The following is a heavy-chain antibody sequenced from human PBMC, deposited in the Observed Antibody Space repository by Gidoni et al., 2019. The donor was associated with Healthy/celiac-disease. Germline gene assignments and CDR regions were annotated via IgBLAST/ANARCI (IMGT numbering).Heavy chain of an antibody. V-gene: IGHV4-31*03. D-gene: IGHD3-10*01. J-gene: IGHJ6*02. CDR2: IYYSGST. CDR1: GGSISSGGYY. CDR3: ATGVLPGDYYYGMDV. Sequence: QVQLQESGPGLVKPSQTLSLTCTVSGGSISSGGYYWSWIRQHPGKGLEWIGYIYYSGSTYYNPSLKSRVTISVDTSKNQFSLKLSSVTAADTAVYYCATGVLPGDYYYGMDVWGQGTTVTVSS.